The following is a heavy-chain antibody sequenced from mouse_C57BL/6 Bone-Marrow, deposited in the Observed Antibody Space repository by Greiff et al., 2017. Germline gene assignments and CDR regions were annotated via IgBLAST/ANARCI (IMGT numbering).Heavy chain of an antibody. Sequence: EVQLVESGGGLVQPGGSLTLSCAASGFTFSVYGMAWVRPAPRKGPEWVAFISNLAYSIYYPDTVTGRFTISRENAKNTVYLEMSSLRSEDAAMYYCARQGDYGSSYGFAYWGQGTLVTVSA. J-gene: IGHJ3*01. CDR1: GFTFSVYG. CDR2: ISNLAYSI. CDR3: ARQGDYGSSYGFAY. D-gene: IGHD1-1*01. V-gene: IGHV5-15*04.